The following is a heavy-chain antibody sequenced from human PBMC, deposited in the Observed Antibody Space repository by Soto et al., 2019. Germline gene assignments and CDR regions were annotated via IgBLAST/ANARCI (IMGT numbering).Heavy chain of an antibody. CDR1: GFTFSNFA. V-gene: IGHV3-23*01. J-gene: IGHJ4*02. CDR3: AKLSNCSSTSCYHFDY. Sequence: PGGSLRLSCAASGFTFSNFAMSWVRQAPGKGLEWVSGIGIIGSTYYADSVKGRFTISRDNSKNTLYLQMNSLRAEDTAVYYCAKLSNCSSTSCYHFDYWGQGTLVTVSS. D-gene: IGHD2-2*01. CDR2: IGIIGST.